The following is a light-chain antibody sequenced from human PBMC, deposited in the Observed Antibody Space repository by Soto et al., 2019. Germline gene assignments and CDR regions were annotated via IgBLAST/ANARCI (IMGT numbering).Light chain of an antibody. Sequence: EKVMTQSPATLSVSPGERATLSCGASQSVRSNVAWYQQKPGQPPRLLIYDASTRATGIPSRFSGSGSGTELTLTISSLKSEDFAVYYCQQYDKWPRTFGQGTKV. CDR1: QSVRSN. V-gene: IGKV3-15*01. CDR3: QQYDKWPRT. J-gene: IGKJ1*01. CDR2: DAS.